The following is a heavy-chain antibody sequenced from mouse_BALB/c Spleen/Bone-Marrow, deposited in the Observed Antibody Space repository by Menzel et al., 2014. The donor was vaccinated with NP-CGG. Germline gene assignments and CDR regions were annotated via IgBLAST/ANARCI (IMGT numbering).Heavy chain of an antibody. CDR2: ISNGGGST. V-gene: IGHV5-12-2*01. D-gene: IGHD3-1*01. CDR3: ARQLGLRWAMDY. J-gene: IGHJ4*01. Sequence: EVQRVESGGGLVQPGGSPKLSCAASGFTFSSYTVSWVRQTPEKRLEWVAYISNGGGSTYYPDTVKGRFTISRDNAKNTLYLQMSSLKSEDTAMYYCARQLGLRWAMDYWGQGTSVTVSS. CDR1: GFTFSSYT.